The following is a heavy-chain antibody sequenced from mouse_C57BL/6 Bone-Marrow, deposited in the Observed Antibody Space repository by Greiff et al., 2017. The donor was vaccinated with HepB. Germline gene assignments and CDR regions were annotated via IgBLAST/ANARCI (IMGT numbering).Heavy chain of an antibody. D-gene: IGHD1-1*01. CDR3: ARNYYGSSYPNYYAMDY. Sequence: EVQLVESGGGLVKPGGSLKLSCAASGFTFSSYAMSWVRQTPEKRLEWVATISDGGSYTYYPDNVKGRFTISRDNAKNNLYLQMSHLKSEDTAMYYCARNYYGSSYPNYYAMDYWGQGTSVTVSS. CDR2: ISDGGSYT. V-gene: IGHV5-4*01. CDR1: GFTFSSYA. J-gene: IGHJ4*01.